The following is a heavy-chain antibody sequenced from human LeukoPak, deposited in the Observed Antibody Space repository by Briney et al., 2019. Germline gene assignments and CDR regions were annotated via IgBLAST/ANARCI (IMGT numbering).Heavy chain of an antibody. J-gene: IGHJ4*02. V-gene: IGHV3-49*04. CDR1: GFTFGDYT. CDR3: TRGYYYDSSGYLFY. CDR2: IRSKAYGGTT. Sequence: GESLRLPCTASGFTFGDYTMSWVRQAPGKGLEWVGFIRSKAYGGTTEYAASVKGRFTISRDDSKSIAYLQMNSLKTEDTAVYYCTRGYYYDSSGYLFYWGQGTLVTVSS. D-gene: IGHD3-22*01.